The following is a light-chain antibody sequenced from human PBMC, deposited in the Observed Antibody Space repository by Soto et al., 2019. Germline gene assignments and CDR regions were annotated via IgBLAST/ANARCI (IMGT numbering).Light chain of an antibody. CDR2: DVN. CDR3: SSYTGSSTFG. Sequence: QSVLTQPASVSGSPGQSITISCSGTSSDVGGYDFVSWYQQLPGKAPKLLIYDVNIRPSGVSHRFSGSKSGNTASLTISGLQAEDEADYYCSSYTGSSTFGFGTGTKLTVL. V-gene: IGLV2-14*01. CDR1: SSDVGGYDF. J-gene: IGLJ1*01.